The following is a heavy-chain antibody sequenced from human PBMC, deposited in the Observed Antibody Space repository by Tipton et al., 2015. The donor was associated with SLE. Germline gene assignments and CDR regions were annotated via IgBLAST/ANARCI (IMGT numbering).Heavy chain of an antibody. Sequence: TLSLTCTVSGGSISSHYWSWIRQPPGKGLEWIGYIYYSGSTNYNPSLKSRVTISVDTSKNQFSLKMSSVTAADTAVYYCARVGHGAPFDYWGQGTLVPVPS. CDR2: IYYSGST. CDR3: ARVGHGAPFDY. V-gene: IGHV4-59*11. J-gene: IGHJ4*02. CDR1: GGSISSHY. D-gene: IGHD3-16*01.